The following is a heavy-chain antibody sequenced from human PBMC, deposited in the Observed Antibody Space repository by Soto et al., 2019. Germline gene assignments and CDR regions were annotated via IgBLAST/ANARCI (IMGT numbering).Heavy chain of an antibody. CDR3: AGDTAMVGKTQTWFGELSPLDY. D-gene: IGHD3-10*01. CDR2: IYYSGST. J-gene: IGHJ4*02. Sequence: KASETLSLTCTVSGGCISSSSYYWGWIRHPPGKGLEWIGSIYYSGSTYYNPSLKSRVTISVDTSKNQFSLKLSSVTAADTAVYYCAGDTAMVGKTQTWFGELSPLDYWGQGTLVTVSS. CDR1: GGCISSSSYY. V-gene: IGHV4-39*01.